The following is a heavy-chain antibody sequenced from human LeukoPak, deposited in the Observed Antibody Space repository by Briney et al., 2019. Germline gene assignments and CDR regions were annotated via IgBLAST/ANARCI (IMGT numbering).Heavy chain of an antibody. CDR1: GFTLSSYA. CDR2: ISGSGGST. J-gene: IGHJ3*02. D-gene: IGHD1-1*01. CDR3: AKFVHIAFDI. Sequence: GVSLRLSCAASGFTLSSYAMSWVRQAPWKGLEWDSAISGSGGSTYYADSVKGRFTISRENSKNTLYLQMNSLRAEDTAVYYCAKFVHIAFDIWGQGTMVTVSS. V-gene: IGHV3-23*01.